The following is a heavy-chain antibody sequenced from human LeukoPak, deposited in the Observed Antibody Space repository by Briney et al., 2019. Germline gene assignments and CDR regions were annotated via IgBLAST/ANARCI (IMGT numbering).Heavy chain of an antibody. V-gene: IGHV3-11*04. Sequence: GGSLRLSCAASGFTFSDYYMTWILQAPGNGLDWISYISGTGSAIYYADSVKGRFTIPRDNAKNSLYLQMNSLRAEDTAVYYCARARDPYYYGSGSYSGGMLSDYWGQGTLVTVSS. D-gene: IGHD3-10*01. J-gene: IGHJ4*02. CDR3: ARARDPYYYGSGSYSGGMLSDY. CDR1: GFTFSDYY. CDR2: ISGTGSAI.